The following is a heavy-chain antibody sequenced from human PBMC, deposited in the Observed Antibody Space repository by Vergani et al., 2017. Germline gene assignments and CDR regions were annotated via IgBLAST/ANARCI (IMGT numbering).Heavy chain of an antibody. Sequence: QVQLQESGPGLVKPSQTLSLTCTVSGGSISSGSYYWSWIRQPAGKGLEWIGRIYTSGSTNYNPSLKSRVTISVDTSKNQFSLKLRSVTAADTAVYYCARAAGTQFPYYYYYGMDVWGQGTTVTVSS. V-gene: IGHV4-61*02. D-gene: IGHD6-19*01. CDR1: GGSISSGSYY. J-gene: IGHJ6*02. CDR2: IYTSGST. CDR3: ARAAGTQFPYYYYYGMDV.